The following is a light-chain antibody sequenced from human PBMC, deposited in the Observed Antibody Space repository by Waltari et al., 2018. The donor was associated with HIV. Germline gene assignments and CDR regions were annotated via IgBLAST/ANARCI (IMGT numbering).Light chain of an antibody. CDR2: YDS. CDR3: QVWDSSSDAYV. V-gene: IGLV3-21*04. Sequence: SYVLAQPPSVSVAPGTTARITCGGNNIGRNSVHWYQQKPGQAPVVVIYYDSDRPSGIPERFSGSNSGNTATLTISRVEAGDEADYYCQVWDSSSDAYVFGTGTKVTVL. CDR1: NIGRNS. J-gene: IGLJ1*01.